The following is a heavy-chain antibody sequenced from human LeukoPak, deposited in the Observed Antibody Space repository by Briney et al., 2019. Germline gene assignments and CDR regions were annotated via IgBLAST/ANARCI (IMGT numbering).Heavy chain of an antibody. CDR2: IFPSGGEI. Sequence: WGSLRLSCAASGFTFSTFAMIWVRQPPGKGLEWVSSIFPSGGEIHYADSVRGRFTISRDNSKSTLSLQMNSLRAEDTAIYYCATYRQVLLPFESWGQGTLVTVSS. D-gene: IGHD2-8*02. CDR3: ATYRQVLLPFES. V-gene: IGHV3-23*01. CDR1: GFTFSTFA. J-gene: IGHJ4*02.